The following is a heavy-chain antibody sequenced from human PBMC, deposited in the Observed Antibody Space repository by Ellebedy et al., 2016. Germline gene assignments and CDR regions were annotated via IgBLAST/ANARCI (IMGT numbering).Heavy chain of an antibody. D-gene: IGHD6-6*01. Sequence: SETLSLXXTVSGGSISSGGYYWSWIRQHPGKGLEWIGYIYYSGSTYYNPSLKSRVTISVDTSKNQFSLKLSSVTAADTAVYYCARVGSTQLGYFDYWGQGTLVTVSS. J-gene: IGHJ4*02. CDR1: GGSISSGGYY. V-gene: IGHV4-31*03. CDR3: ARVGSTQLGYFDY. CDR2: IYYSGST.